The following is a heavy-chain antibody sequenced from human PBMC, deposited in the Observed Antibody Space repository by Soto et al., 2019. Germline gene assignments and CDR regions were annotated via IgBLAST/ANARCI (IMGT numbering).Heavy chain of an antibody. Sequence: PGGSLRLSCAASGFTLSSYAMGWVRQAPGKGLEWVSAISGSGGSTYYADSVKGRFTVSRDNSKNTLYLQMNSLRAEDTAVYYCAKVLDIVVVPAAAYYFDYWGQGTLVTVSS. CDR1: GFTLSSYA. J-gene: IGHJ4*02. V-gene: IGHV3-23*01. D-gene: IGHD2-2*03. CDR3: AKVLDIVVVPAAAYYFDY. CDR2: ISGSGGST.